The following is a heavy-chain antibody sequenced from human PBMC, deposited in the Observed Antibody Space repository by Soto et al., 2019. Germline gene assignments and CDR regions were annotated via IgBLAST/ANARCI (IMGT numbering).Heavy chain of an antibody. J-gene: IGHJ4*02. CDR2: IYYSGST. V-gene: IGHV4-30-4*01. Sequence: SETLSLACTVCGGSIISGDYCWSWIRQPPGKGLEWIGYIYYSGSTYYNPSLKSRVTISVDTSKNQFSLKLSSVTAADTAVYYCARAGIVGAPVGYWGQGTLVTVSS. CDR1: GGSIISGDYC. D-gene: IGHD1-26*01. CDR3: ARAGIVGAPVGY.